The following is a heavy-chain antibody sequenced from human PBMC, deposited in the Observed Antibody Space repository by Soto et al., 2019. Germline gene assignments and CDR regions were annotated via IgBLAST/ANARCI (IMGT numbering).Heavy chain of an antibody. D-gene: IGHD6-13*01. CDR3: ARHKDTSSRYLLPDF. CDR2: IYYSGNA. J-gene: IGHJ4*02. Sequence: LSLTCTVSGGSISSSSYYWGWIRQPPGKGLEWIGSIYYSGNAYYNPSLKSRAAVSVDTSKNQFSLKVTSVTATDTAVYYCARHKDTSSRYLLPDFWGQGTLVTVSS. V-gene: IGHV4-39*01. CDR1: GGSISSSSYY.